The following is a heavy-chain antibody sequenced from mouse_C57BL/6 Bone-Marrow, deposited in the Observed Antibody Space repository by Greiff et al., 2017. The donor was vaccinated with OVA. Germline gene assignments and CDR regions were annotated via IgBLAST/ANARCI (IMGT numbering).Heavy chain of an antibody. V-gene: IGHV14-4*01. D-gene: IGHD2-3*01. J-gene: IGHJ2*01. CDR3: TTHYDGYYDCFDY. Sequence: VQLQQSGAELVRPGASVKLSCTASGFNIKDDYMHWVKQRPEQGLQWIGWIDPENGDTEYASKFQGKATITADTSSNTAYLQLSSLTSEDTAVYYCTTHYDGYYDCFDYWGQGTTLTVSS. CDR1: GFNIKDDY. CDR2: IDPENGDT.